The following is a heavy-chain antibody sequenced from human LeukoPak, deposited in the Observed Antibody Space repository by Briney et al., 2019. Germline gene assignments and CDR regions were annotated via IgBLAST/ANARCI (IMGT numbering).Heavy chain of an antibody. CDR2: ISGSGGST. J-gene: IGHJ4*02. CDR3: AKDPYDYVWGSYRYGVFDY. D-gene: IGHD3-16*02. CDR1: GFTFSSYG. Sequence: PGGSLRLSCAASGFTFSSYGMSWVRQAPGKGLEWVSAISGSGGSTYYADSVKGRFTISRDNSKNTLYLQINSLRAEDTAVYYCAKDPYDYVWGSYRYGVFDYWGQGTLVTVSS. V-gene: IGHV3-23*01.